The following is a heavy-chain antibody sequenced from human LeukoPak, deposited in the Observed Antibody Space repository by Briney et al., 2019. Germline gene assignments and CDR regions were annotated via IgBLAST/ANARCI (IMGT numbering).Heavy chain of an antibody. CDR3: ARESFGLFDY. CDR2: IFYSGNT. CDR1: GGSISSYY. V-gene: IGHV4-59*01. J-gene: IGHJ4*02. D-gene: IGHD3-10*01. Sequence: PSETLSLTCTVSGGSISSYYWSWIRQPPGKGLEWIGYIFYSGNTNYNPSLKSRVTISVDTSKNQFSLRLSSVTAADTAVYYCARESFGLFDYWGQGTLVTVSS.